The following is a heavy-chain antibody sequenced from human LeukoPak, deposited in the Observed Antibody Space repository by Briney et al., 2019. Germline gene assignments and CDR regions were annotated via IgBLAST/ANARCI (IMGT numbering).Heavy chain of an antibody. J-gene: IGHJ4*02. CDR1: GGSISSSGFY. Sequence: SETLSLTCTVSGGSISSSGFYWGWIHQPPGKGLEWIGSIYYSGTTYYNPSLKSRVTISVDTSKNQFSLRLSSVTAADTAVYYCARQEGSSYYWGQGTLVTVSS. CDR3: ARQEGSSYY. CDR2: IYYSGTT. D-gene: IGHD2-15*01. V-gene: IGHV4-39*01.